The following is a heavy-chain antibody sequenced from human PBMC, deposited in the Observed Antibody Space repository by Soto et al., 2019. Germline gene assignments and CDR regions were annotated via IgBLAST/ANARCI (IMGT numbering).Heavy chain of an antibody. Sequence: SETLSLTCTVSGGSISSGNYYWSWIRQPPGKGLEWIGFISYSRSTYYSTSLKSRVTISVDTSKSQFFLNLSFVTAADTAVYYCATMGTPATGLYFFDYWGQGSLVTVSS. J-gene: IGHJ4*02. CDR2: ISYSRST. CDR1: GGSISSGNYY. V-gene: IGHV4-30-4*01. D-gene: IGHD2-15*01. CDR3: ATMGTPATGLYFFDY.